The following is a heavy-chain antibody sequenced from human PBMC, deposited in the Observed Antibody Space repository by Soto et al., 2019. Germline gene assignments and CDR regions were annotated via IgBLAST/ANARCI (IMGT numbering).Heavy chain of an antibody. J-gene: IGHJ5*02. CDR1: GFTFSSYG. Sequence: PGGSLRLSXAASGFTFSSYGMHGVRQAPGKGLEWVAVISYDGSNKYYADSVKGRFTISRDNSKNTLYLQMNSLRAEDTAVYYCAKDAVGATGWFDPWGQGTLVTV. D-gene: IGHD1-26*01. CDR2: ISYDGSNK. CDR3: AKDAVGATGWFDP. V-gene: IGHV3-30*18.